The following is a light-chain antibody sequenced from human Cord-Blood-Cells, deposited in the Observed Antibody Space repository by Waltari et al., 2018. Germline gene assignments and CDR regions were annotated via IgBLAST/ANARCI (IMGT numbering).Light chain of an antibody. CDR2: RNN. CDR3: AAWDDSLSGRV. Sequence: QPVLTQPPSASGTPGQRVTISCSGSSSNLGSNFVYWYQQLPGTAPKLLIYRNNQRPSGVPDRFSGSKSGTSASLAISGLRSEDEADYYCAAWDDSLSGRVFGGGTKLTVL. V-gene: IGLV1-47*01. CDR1: SSNLGSNF. J-gene: IGLJ3*02.